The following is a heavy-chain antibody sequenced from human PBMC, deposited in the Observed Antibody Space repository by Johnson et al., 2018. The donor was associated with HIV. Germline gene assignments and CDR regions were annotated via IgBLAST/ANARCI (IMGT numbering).Heavy chain of an antibody. D-gene: IGHD1-26*01. CDR2: INWNGATP. J-gene: IGHJ3*02. CDR3: AKRYSGSLRDTFDI. CDR1: GFTFNEYD. V-gene: IGHV3-20*04. Sequence: MLLVESGGRVARPGGSLRLSCEASGFTFNEYDMSWVRQAPGKGLEWVSGINWNGATPGSADSVKGRFTISRDNSKNTLYLQMNSLRAEDTAVYYCAKRYSGSLRDTFDIWGQGTMVTVSS.